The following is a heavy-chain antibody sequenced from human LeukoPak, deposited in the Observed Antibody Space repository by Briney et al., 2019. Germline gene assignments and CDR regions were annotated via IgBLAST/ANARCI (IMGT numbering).Heavy chain of an antibody. D-gene: IGHD6-13*01. V-gene: IGHV4-39*01. CDR3: ARHGSIATGAFTY. CDR1: GGSISRSSYY. J-gene: IGHJ4*02. CDR2: IYYSGST. Sequence: SETLSLTCSVSGGSISRSSYYWGWSRQPPGKGLEWIGSIYYSGSTYYNPSLKSRVTISVDTSRNQFSLKLGSVTAADTAVYYCARHGSIATGAFTYWGQGTLVTVSS.